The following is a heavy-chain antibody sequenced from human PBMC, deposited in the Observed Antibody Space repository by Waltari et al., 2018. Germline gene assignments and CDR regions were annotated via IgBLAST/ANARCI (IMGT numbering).Heavy chain of an antibody. V-gene: IGHV1-8*03. CDR3: ARSKQLVPDAFDI. CDR1: GYAFTIYD. D-gene: IGHD6-6*01. J-gene: IGHJ3*02. CDR2: MNPNSGNT. Sequence: QVQLVQSGAEVKKPGASVKVSCKASGYAFTIYDINWVRQATGQGLEWMGWMNPNSGNTGYAQKFQGRVTITRNTSISTAYMELSSLRSEDTAVYYCARSKQLVPDAFDIRGQGTMVTVSS.